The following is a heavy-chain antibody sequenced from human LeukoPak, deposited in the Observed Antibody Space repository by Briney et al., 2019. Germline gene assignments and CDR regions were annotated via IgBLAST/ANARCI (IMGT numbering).Heavy chain of an antibody. V-gene: IGHV4-39*01. CDR3: ARPLNYYYYMHV. J-gene: IGHJ6*03. Sequence: PSETLFLTCTVSGDSISGSKYYWGWRSRPPGKGREWIGSVYYSGNTYYYPSLNSRGGISVDPSKNQFALNLTSIPAANLSFYYCARPLNYYYYMHVWGKGAPVSASS. CDR1: GDSISGSKYY. CDR2: VYYSGNT.